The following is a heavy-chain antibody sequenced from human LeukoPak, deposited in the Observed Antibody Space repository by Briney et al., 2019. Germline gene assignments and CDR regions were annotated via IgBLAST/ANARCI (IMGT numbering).Heavy chain of an antibody. D-gene: IGHD6-13*01. V-gene: IGHV4-34*01. J-gene: IGHJ6*02. CDR1: GGSFSGYY. Sequence: SETLSLTCAVSGGSFSGYYWSWIRQPPGKGLEWISEINHSGSTNYNPSLKSRVTKSVDTSNSHFSLKLSSVTAADTAVYYWARGRAASNYYYGMDVWGQGTTVTVSS. CDR3: ARGRAASNYYYGMDV. CDR2: INHSGST.